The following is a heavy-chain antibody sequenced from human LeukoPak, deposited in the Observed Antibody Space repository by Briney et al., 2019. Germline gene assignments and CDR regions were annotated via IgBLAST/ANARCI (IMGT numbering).Heavy chain of an antibody. Sequence: GGSLRLSCAASGFTVSSYSMHWVRQAPGKGLDFVSAISANGRSTYYASSVKGRFTISRDNSKNTLYLQMGSLRAEDLAVYYCARVGLGSGFDYWGQGTLVTVSS. J-gene: IGHJ4*02. CDR1: GFTVSSYS. D-gene: IGHD1-26*01. V-gene: IGHV3-64*01. CDR2: ISANGRST. CDR3: ARVGLGSGFDY.